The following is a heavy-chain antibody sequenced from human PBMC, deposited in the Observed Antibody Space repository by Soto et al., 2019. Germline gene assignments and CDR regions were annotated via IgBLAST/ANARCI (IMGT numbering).Heavy chain of an antibody. CDR1: GGSISGYY. Sequence: SLTCTVSGGSISGYYWSWIRQSPEKGLEWIGEINHSGSTNYNPSLKSRVTISVDTSKNQFSLKLSSVTAADTAVYYCARGLDNWNYGKGYMDVWGKGTTVTVSS. CDR3: ARGLDNWNYGKGYMDV. D-gene: IGHD1-7*01. CDR2: INHSGST. V-gene: IGHV4-34*01. J-gene: IGHJ6*03.